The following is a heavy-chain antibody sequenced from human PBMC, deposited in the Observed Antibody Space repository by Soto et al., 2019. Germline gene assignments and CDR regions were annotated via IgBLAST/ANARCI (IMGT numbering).Heavy chain of an antibody. V-gene: IGHV4-34*01. CDR2: INHSRST. Sequence: QVQLQQWGAGLLKPSETLSLTCAVYGGSFSGYYWNWIRQPPGKGLEWIGEINHSRSTNFNPSLRSRVTVSVDTSKTQFSLKLNCVTAAATAVDYCARGLYSGYDSPGDFDLWGRGTLVTVSS. D-gene: IGHD5-12*01. CDR1: GGSFSGYY. CDR3: ARGLYSGYDSPGDFDL. J-gene: IGHJ2*01.